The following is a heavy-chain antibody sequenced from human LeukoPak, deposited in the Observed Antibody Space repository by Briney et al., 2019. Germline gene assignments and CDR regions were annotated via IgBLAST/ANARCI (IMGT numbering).Heavy chain of an antibody. J-gene: IGHJ4*02. CDR3: AKAYDFWSGYPFDY. CDR1: GFTFSSYA. CDR2: ISGSGGST. D-gene: IGHD3-3*01. V-gene: IGHV3-23*01. Sequence: PGGSLRLSCAASGFTFSSYAMSWVRQAPGKGLEWVSAISGSGGSTYYADSVKGRFTISRDNSKNTLYLQMNSLRAEDTVVYYCAKAYDFWSGYPFDYWGQGTLVTVSS.